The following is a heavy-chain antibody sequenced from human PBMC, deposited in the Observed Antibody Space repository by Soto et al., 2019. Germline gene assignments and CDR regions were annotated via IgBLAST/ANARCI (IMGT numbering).Heavy chain of an antibody. CDR2: INPNSGGT. Sequence: ASVKVSCKASGYTFTGYYMHWVRQAPGQGLEWMGWINPNSGGTNYAQKFQGWVTMTRDTSISTAYMELSRLRSDDTAVYYCARDLEQYCSSTSCYGPTYYGMDVWGQGTTVTVSS. V-gene: IGHV1-2*04. D-gene: IGHD2-2*01. J-gene: IGHJ6*02. CDR3: ARDLEQYCSSTSCYGPTYYGMDV. CDR1: GYTFTGYY.